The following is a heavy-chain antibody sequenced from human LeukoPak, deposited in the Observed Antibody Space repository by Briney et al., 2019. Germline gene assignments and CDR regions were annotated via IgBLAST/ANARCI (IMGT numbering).Heavy chain of an antibody. Sequence: GASVKVSCKASGYTFTGYYMHWVRQAPGQGLEWMGRINPNSGGTNYAQKFQGRVTMTRNTSISTAYMELSSLRSEDTAVYYCARSGVVATMGDYYYYYMDVWGKGTTVTVSS. J-gene: IGHJ6*03. CDR3: ARSGVVATMGDYYYYYMDV. CDR1: GYTFTGYY. D-gene: IGHD5-24*01. V-gene: IGHV1-2*06. CDR2: INPNSGGT.